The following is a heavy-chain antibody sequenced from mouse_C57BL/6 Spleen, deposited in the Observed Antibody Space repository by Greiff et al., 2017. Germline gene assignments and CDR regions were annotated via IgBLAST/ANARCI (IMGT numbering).Heavy chain of an antibody. CDR1: GFTFSDYG. CDR2: ISSGSSTI. Sequence: EVQLVESGGGLVKPGGSLKLSCAASGFTFSDYGMHWVRQAPEKGLEWVAYISSGSSTIYYADTVKGRFTISRDNAKNTLFLQMTSLRSEDTAMYYCARGGPFLSYFDVWGTGTTVTVSS. CDR3: ARGGPFLSYFDV. D-gene: IGHD3-3*01. J-gene: IGHJ1*03. V-gene: IGHV5-17*01.